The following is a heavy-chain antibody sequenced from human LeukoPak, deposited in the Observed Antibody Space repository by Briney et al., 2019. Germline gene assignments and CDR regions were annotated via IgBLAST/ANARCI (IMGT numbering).Heavy chain of an antibody. CDR3: ARRKWETQFDY. Sequence: PSETLSLTCSVSGGSISGRRYYWGWIRQPPGRGLEWIGSIHYDGATYYNPSLKSRVTMSVDTSKNQVSLKLSSVTAADTAVYYCARRKWETQFDYWGQGTLVTVSS. J-gene: IGHJ4*02. V-gene: IGHV4-39*01. CDR2: IHYDGAT. D-gene: IGHD1-26*01. CDR1: GGSISGRRYY.